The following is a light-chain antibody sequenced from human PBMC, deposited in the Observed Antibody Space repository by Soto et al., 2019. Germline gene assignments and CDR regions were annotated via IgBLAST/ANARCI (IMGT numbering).Light chain of an antibody. CDR3: SSFTRIVGL. CDR2: DVS. CDR1: VSEVAAYTY. J-gene: IGLJ3*02. V-gene: IGLV2-14*01. Sequence: QSALTQPASVSGSPEQTITISCTGAVSEVAAYTYVSWYQQHPGKGPKLIIYDVSNRPLGVSNRFSGSKSGTTASLTISGLQAEDEADYYCSSFTRIVGLFGGGTKLTVL.